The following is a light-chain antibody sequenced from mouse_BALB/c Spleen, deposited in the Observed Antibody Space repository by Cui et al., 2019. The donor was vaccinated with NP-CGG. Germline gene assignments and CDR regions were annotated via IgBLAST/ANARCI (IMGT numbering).Light chain of an antibody. V-gene: IGLV1*01. CDR3: ALWYSNHWV. CDR2: GTN. Sequence: QAVVTQESALTTSPGATVPPTCRSSTGAVTTSNYANWVQEKPDHLFTGLIGGTNNRAPSVPARFSGSLIGDKAALTITGAQTEDEAIYFCALWYSNHWVFGGGTKLTVL. J-gene: IGLJ1*01. CDR1: TGAVTTSNY.